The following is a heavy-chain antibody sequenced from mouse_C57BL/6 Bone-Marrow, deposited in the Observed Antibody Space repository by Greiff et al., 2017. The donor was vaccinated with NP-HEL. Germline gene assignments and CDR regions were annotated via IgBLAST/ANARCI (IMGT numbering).Heavy chain of an antibody. D-gene: IGHD1-1*01. V-gene: IGHV5-17*01. CDR3: ARRLYGSTMDY. Sequence: VHVKQSGGGLVKPGGSLKLSCAASGFTFSDYGMHWVRQAPEKGLEWVAYISSGSSTIYYADTVKGRFTISRDNAKNTLFLQMTSLRSEDTAMYYCARRLYGSTMDYWGQGTSVTVSS. J-gene: IGHJ4*01. CDR1: GFTFSDYG. CDR2: ISSGSSTI.